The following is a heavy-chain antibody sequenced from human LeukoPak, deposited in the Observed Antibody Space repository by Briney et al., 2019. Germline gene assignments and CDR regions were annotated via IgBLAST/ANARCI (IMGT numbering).Heavy chain of an antibody. CDR1: GGSISSGGYY. D-gene: IGHD3-22*01. V-gene: IGHV4-31*03. CDR2: IYCSGST. Sequence: SETLSLTCTASGGSISSGGYYWSWIRQHPGKGLEWIGYIYCSGSTYYNPSLKSRVTISVDTSKNQFSLKLSSVTAADTAVYYCARVPGLLALYYYDSSGFFDYWGQGTLVTVSS. CDR3: ARVPGLLALYYYDSSGFFDY. J-gene: IGHJ4*02.